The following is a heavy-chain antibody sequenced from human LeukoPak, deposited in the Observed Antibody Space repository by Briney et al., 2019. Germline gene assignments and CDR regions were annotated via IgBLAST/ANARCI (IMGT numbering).Heavy chain of an antibody. Sequence: ASVKVSCKASGYTFTSYYMHWVRQAPGQGLEWMGLINPSGGSTSYAQKFQGRVTMTRDTSTSTVYMELSSLRSEDTAVYYCARGASVGDYYYYYGMDVWGQGTTVTVSS. J-gene: IGHJ6*02. CDR2: INPSGGST. V-gene: IGHV1-46*01. CDR3: ARGASVGDYYYYYGMDV. CDR1: GYTFTSYY. D-gene: IGHD3-16*01.